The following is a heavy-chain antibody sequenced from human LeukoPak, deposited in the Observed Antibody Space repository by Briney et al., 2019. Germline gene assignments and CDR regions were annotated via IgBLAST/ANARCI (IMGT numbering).Heavy chain of an antibody. CDR2: IYYSGST. Sequence: SETLSLTCTVSGGSISNYYWSWIRQPPGKGLEWIGYIYYSGSTYYNPSLKSRVTISVDTSKNQFSLKLSSVTAADTAVYYCAREGVVVPAAIRWFDPWGQGTLVTVSS. CDR3: AREGVVVPAAIRWFDP. D-gene: IGHD2-2*01. J-gene: IGHJ5*02. V-gene: IGHV4-59*12. CDR1: GGSISNYY.